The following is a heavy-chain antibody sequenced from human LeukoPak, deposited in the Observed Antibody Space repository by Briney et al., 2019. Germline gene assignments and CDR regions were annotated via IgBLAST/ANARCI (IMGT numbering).Heavy chain of an antibody. CDR3: AKAPTPTGFYMHF. Sequence: GGSLRLSCAASGFTFSDYYMSWIRQAPGKGLEWVSYISSSSGYTNYADSVKGRFTISRDNSKTSLYLQMNSLRTEDTALYYCAKAPTPTGFYMHFWGQGTLVTVSS. CDR1: GFTFSDYY. J-gene: IGHJ4*02. V-gene: IGHV3-11*05. CDR2: ISSSSGYT. D-gene: IGHD3-9*01.